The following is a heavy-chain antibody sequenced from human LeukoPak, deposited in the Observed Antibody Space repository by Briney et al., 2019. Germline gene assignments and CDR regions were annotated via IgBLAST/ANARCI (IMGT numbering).Heavy chain of an antibody. CDR1: GYTFTSYG. CDR3: ARVATVRGVIIGSDDY. CDR2: ISAYNGNT. J-gene: IGHJ4*02. V-gene: IGHV1-18*01. Sequence: ASVKVSCKASGYTFTSYGISWVRQAPGQGLEWMGWISAYNGNTNYAQKLQGRVTMTTDTSTSTAYMELRSLRSDDTAVYYCARVATVRGVIIGSDDYWGQGTLVTVSS. D-gene: IGHD3-10*01.